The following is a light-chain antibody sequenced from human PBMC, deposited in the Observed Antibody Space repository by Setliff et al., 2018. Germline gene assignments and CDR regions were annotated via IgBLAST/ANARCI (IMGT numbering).Light chain of an antibody. Sequence: QSVLTQPASVSGSPGQSITISCSGTSSDVGSYDLVSWYQQHPGKAPKLIIYGVSDRPSGVSNRFSGSKSGNTASLTISGLQTEDEADYYCNAYTSSSTYVFGIGTKVTVL. CDR1: SSDVGSYDL. CDR3: NAYTSSSTYV. J-gene: IGLJ1*01. CDR2: GVS. V-gene: IGLV2-14*03.